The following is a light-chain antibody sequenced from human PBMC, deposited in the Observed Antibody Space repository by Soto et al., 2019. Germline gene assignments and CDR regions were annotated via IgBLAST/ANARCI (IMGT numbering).Light chain of an antibody. J-gene: IGKJ2*01. CDR3: MQGTHWPYT. V-gene: IGKV2-30*02. Sequence: DVVMTQSPLSLPVTLGQPASISCRSTQSLVHSDGNTHLNWFQQRPGQSPRRLICKVSNRESGVPDRFSGSASCTDVTLKISRVEAEDVGVYYCMQGTHWPYTFGQGNKLEIK. CDR1: QSLVHSDGNTH. CDR2: KVS.